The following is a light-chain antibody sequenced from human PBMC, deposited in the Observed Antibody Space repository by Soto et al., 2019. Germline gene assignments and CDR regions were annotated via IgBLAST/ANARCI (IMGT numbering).Light chain of an antibody. J-gene: IGKJ5*01. CDR3: QQFHDLPIT. Sequence: AIRMTQSPSSLSASTGDRVTITCRASQGISSYLAWYQQKPGKAPKLLIYAASTLETGVPSRFSGSGSETEFTLTISSLQSEDIATYFCQQFHDLPITFGQGTRLEI. CDR1: QGISSY. CDR2: AAS. V-gene: IGKV1-8*01.